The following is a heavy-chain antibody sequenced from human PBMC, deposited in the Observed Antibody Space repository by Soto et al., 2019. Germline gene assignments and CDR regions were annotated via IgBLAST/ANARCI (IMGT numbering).Heavy chain of an antibody. CDR2: IHYFGST. CDR1: GGSLNSSSYY. V-gene: IGHV4-61*01. Sequence: QVQLQESGPGLVKPSETLSLTCTVSGGSLNSSSYYWSWIRQPPGKGLEWIGYIHYFGSTKYNPSLESRVVISVDTSKNQFSLKVPSVTAADTAKYFCARGGSYVGFDSWGQGAWVTVSS. CDR3: ARGGSYVGFDS. J-gene: IGHJ4*02. D-gene: IGHD1-26*01.